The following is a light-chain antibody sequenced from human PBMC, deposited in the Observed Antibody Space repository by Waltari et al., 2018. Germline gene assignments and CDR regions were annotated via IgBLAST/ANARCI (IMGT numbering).Light chain of an antibody. V-gene: IGKV1-5*03. CDR1: QSISSW. J-gene: IGKJ1*01. CDR2: KAT. CDR3: QQYNSYRT. Sequence: DIQMTQSPSTLSASVGDRVTITCRASQSISSWLAWYQQQRGKAPKLLIYKATSLECGVPLMFNSSGSRTVYTLTISNLQPDDFATYYCQQYNSYRTFGQGTKVEIK.